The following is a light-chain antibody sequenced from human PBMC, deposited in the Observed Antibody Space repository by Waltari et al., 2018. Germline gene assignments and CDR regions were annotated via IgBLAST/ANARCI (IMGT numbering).Light chain of an antibody. V-gene: IGLV2-14*01. CDR3: SSYTSTNTVI. CDR1: SSDVGGYNY. J-gene: IGLJ2*01. Sequence: QSALTQPASVSGSPGQSITISCTGPSSDVGGYNYVPWYQQHPGKVPKLMLYEVSNRPSGVSNRFSGSKSGNTASLTISGLHAEDEADYYCSSYTSTNTVIFGGGTKLTVL. CDR2: EVS.